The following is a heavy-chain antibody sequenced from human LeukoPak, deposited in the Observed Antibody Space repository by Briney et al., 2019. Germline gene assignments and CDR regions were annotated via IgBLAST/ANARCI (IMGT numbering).Heavy chain of an antibody. CDR3: AKARYGSVRYFDY. D-gene: IGHD3-10*01. CDR1: GFTFDDYA. CDR2: ISWNSGSI. Sequence: AGGSLRLSCAASGFTFDDYAMHWVRQAPGKGLEWVSGISWNSGSIGYADSVKGRFTISRDNSKNTLYLQMNSLRAEGTAVYYCAKARYGSVRYFDYWGQGTLVTVSS. V-gene: IGHV3-9*01. J-gene: IGHJ4*02.